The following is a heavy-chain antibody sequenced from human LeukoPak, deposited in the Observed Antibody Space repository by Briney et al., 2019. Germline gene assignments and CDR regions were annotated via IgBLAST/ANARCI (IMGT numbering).Heavy chain of an antibody. Sequence: GSLKIPCKGSGYSFTSYWIGWVRQMPGKGLEWMGIIYPGDSDTRYSPSFQGQVTISADKSISTAYLQWSSLKASDTAMYYCARLAYYYDSSGPWHYFDYWGQGTLVTVSS. D-gene: IGHD3-22*01. CDR3: ARLAYYYDSSGPWHYFDY. V-gene: IGHV5-51*01. CDR1: GYSFTSYW. CDR2: IYPGDSDT. J-gene: IGHJ4*02.